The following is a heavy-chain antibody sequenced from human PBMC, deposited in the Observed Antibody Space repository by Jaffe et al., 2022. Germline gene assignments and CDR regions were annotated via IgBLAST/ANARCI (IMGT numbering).Heavy chain of an antibody. V-gene: IGHV4-59*01. J-gene: IGHJ4*02. D-gene: IGHD6-13*01. CDR1: GGSISSYY. CDR3: ARAGYSSSWPGGFDY. Sequence: QVQLQESGPGLVKPSETLSLTCTVSGGSISSYYWSWIRQPPGKGLEWIGYIYYSGSTNYNPSLKSRVTISVDTSKNQFSLKLSSVTAADTAVYYCARAGYSSSWPGGFDYWGQGTLVTVSS. CDR2: IYYSGST.